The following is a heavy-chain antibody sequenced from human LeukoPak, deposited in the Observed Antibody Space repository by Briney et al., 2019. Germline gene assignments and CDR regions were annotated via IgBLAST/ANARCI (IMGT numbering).Heavy chain of an antibody. Sequence: GSLRLSCSASGFTFSSYAMSWVRQAPGKGLGGVSAISGSGGSTYYADSVKGRFTISRDNSKNTLYLQMNSLRAEDTAVYYCAKDPGWYDGVYWGQGTLVTVSS. D-gene: IGHD6-19*01. J-gene: IGHJ4*02. CDR1: GFTFSSYA. CDR2: ISGSGGST. V-gene: IGHV3-23*01. CDR3: AKDPGWYDGVY.